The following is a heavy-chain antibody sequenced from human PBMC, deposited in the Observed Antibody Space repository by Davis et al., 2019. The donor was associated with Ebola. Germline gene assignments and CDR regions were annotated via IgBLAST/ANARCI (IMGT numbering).Heavy chain of an antibody. V-gene: IGHV1-46*01. CDR3: ARDLSGATVTAGFDY. Sequence: ASVKVSCKASGYTFTSYYMHWVRQAPGQGLEWMGIINPSGGSTSYAQKFQGRVTITADKSTSTAYMELSSLRSEDTAVYYCARDLSGATVTAGFDYWGQGTLVTVSS. CDR2: INPSGGST. D-gene: IGHD4-17*01. CDR1: GYTFTSYY. J-gene: IGHJ4*02.